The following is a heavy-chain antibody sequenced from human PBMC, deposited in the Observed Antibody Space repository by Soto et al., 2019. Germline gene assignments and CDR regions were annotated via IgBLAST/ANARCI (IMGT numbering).Heavy chain of an antibody. Sequence: XSVKVSCHASGYTFTCYYKHLVRQAPGQGLEWMGWINPNSGGTNYAQKFQGWVTMTRDTSISTAYMELSRLRSDDTAVYYCERETRPMPRLYDPPTLPHPYGMAVWGKGTTVT. CDR3: ERETRPMPRLYDPPTLPHPYGMAV. CDR1: GYTFTCYY. V-gene: IGHV1-2*04. CDR2: INPNSGGT. J-gene: IGHJ6*04. D-gene: IGHD2-2*02.